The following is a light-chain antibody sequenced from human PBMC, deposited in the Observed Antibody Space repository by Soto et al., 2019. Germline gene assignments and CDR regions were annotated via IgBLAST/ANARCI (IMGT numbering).Light chain of an antibody. Sequence: DVQMTQSPSSLSASVGDRVIITCRASQGISNYLVWYQHKPGNAPKVLIYAATTLQSGVPSRFSGSGSGTDFILTISSLQPEDFAVYYCQQRNSRYTFGPGTKLEIK. CDR3: QQRNSRYT. J-gene: IGKJ2*01. V-gene: IGKV1-27*01. CDR1: QGISNY. CDR2: AAT.